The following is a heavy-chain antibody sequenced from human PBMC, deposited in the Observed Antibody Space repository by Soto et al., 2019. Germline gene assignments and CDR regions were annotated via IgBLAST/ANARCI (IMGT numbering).Heavy chain of an antibody. V-gene: IGHV4-59*08. CDR3: ARPTTTAPSTAFDI. Sequence: PSETLSLTCTVSGGSISGYYWSWIRQPPGKGLEWIGYIYYSGSTNYNPSLKSRVTISVDTSKNQFSLKLSSVTAADTAVYYCARPTTTAPSTAFDISGLGTIVTVSS. D-gene: IGHD4-17*01. J-gene: IGHJ3*02. CDR2: IYYSGST. CDR1: GGSISGYY.